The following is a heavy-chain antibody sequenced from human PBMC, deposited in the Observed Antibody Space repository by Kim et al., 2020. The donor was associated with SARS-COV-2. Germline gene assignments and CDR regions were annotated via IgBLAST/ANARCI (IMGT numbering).Heavy chain of an antibody. V-gene: IGHV3-48*03. CDR3: ARRGGRMQLGLIACDI. CDR1: GFTFSSYE. Sequence: GGSLRLSCAASGFTFSSYEMNWVRQAPGKGLEWVSYISSSGSTIYYADSVKGRFTISRDNAKNSLYLQMNSLRAEDTAVYYCARRGGRMQLGLIACDIWGQGTMVTVSS. D-gene: IGHD1-1*01. CDR2: ISSSGSTI. J-gene: IGHJ3*02.